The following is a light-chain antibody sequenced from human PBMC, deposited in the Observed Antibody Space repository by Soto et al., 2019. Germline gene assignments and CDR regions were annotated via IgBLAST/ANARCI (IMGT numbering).Light chain of an antibody. J-gene: IGLJ1*01. V-gene: IGLV2-8*01. CDR1: NSDVGGYNY. CDR3: SSYAGGLKV. CDR2: EVS. Sequence: QSVLTPPPSPSGSPGQSVSISCTGTNSDVGGYNYVSWYQQYPGKAPKLIIYEVSKRPSGVPDRFSGSKSGNTASLTVSGLQAEDEVDYYCSSYAGGLKVFGTGTKVTVL.